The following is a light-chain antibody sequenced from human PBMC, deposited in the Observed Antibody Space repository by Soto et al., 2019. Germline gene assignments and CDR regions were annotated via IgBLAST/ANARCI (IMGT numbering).Light chain of an antibody. J-gene: IGLJ2*01. CDR3: SSYTSRSRITLML. V-gene: IGLV2-14*01. CDR2: DVS. CDR1: SDDVGHYNY. Sequence: QSALTQPASVSGSPGQSITISCTGTSDDVGHYNYVSWYQQHPGKAPKLMIYDVSNRPSGISNRFSGSKSGNTASLTISGLQPEDEADYYCSSYTSRSRITLMLFGGGTQLTVL.